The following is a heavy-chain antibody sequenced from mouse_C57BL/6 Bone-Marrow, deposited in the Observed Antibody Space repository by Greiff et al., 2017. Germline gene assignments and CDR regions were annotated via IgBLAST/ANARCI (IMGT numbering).Heavy chain of an antibody. CDR2: IYPRSGNT. Sequence: QVQLKESGAELARPGASVKLSCKASGYTFKSYGISWVQQRTGQGLEWIGAIYPRSGNTYYNEKFKGKATLTADKSSSTAYLELRSLTSEDSAVYFYGVLFISTVVGYFGYWGQGTTLAVCS. CDR1: GYTFKSYG. CDR3: GVLFISTVVGYFGY. J-gene: IGHJ2*01. V-gene: IGHV1-81*01. D-gene: IGHD1-1*01.